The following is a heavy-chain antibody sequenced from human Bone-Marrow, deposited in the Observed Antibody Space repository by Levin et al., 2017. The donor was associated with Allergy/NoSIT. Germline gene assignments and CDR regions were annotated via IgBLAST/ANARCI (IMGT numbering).Heavy chain of an antibody. J-gene: IGHJ4*02. CDR3: TTVRRITIFGVVIIPSNYFDY. Sequence: GGSLRLSCAASGFPFTSPWMSWVRQAPGKGLEWVGRIKSKTDGETRDYAAPVKGRFTISRDDSKNTLYLQMNSLKTEDTAVYYCTTVRRITIFGVVIIPSNYFDYWGQGTLVTVSA. D-gene: IGHD3-3*01. V-gene: IGHV3-15*01. CDR1: GFPFTSPW. CDR2: IKSKTDGETR.